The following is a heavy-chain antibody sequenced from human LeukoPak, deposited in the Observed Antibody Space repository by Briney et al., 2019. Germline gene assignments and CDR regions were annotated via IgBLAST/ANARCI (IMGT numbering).Heavy chain of an antibody. V-gene: IGHV3-23*01. CDR1: GFTFTSYA. D-gene: IGHD1-1*01. J-gene: IGHJ2*01. CDR3: ARPRAMTTGVGRYFDL. CDR2: INGGGENT. Sequence: GGSLRLSCGASGFTFTSYAMSWIRQAPGKGLEWVSAINGGGENTYYGDSVKGRFTISRDNSKNTLYLQMNSLRAEDTATYYCARPRAMTTGVGRYFDLWSRGTLVTVSS.